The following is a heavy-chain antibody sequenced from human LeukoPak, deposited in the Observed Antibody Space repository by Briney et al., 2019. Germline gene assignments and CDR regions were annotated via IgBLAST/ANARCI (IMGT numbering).Heavy chain of an antibody. Sequence: PGGSLRLSCAASAFTYNYYSMNWVRQAPGKGLEWVSSISSSSRYIYYADSVKGRFTISRDNAKDSLYLQMNSLRAEDTAVYYCARDREEDYYMDVWVKVTTVTGSS. CDR1: AFTYNYYS. CDR3: ARDREEDYYMDV. CDR2: ISSSSRYI. J-gene: IGHJ6*03. V-gene: IGHV3-21*01.